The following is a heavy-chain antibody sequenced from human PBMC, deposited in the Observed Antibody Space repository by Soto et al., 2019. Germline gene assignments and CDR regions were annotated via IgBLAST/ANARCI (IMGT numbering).Heavy chain of an antibody. CDR3: ARDRGPSSGYYPYWFDP. D-gene: IGHD3-22*01. J-gene: IGHJ5*01. V-gene: IGHV1-69*13. CDR1: GGIFSSYA. CDR2: IIPIFGTA. Sequence: ASVKVSCKASGGIFSSYAITWVRQAPGQGLEWMGGIIPIFGTANYAQKFQARVTITADESTSTAYMELSSLRSEDTAVYYCARDRGPSSGYYPYWFDPWGQGTTVTVSS.